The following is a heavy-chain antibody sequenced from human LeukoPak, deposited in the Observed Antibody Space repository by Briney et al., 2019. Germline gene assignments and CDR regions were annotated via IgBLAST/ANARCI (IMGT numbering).Heavy chain of an antibody. J-gene: IGHJ4*02. D-gene: IGHD4-23*01. CDR3: ARGLRWQDY. CDR1: GFTFSGES. Sequence: PGGSLRLSCSTSGFTFSGESMTWVRQAPGRGLECVANIRKDGSDRHYLASVGGRFTISRDNAKNSLYLQMNSLRADDTAVYYCARGLRWQDYWGRGTVVAVSS. V-gene: IGHV3-7*05. CDR2: IRKDGSDR.